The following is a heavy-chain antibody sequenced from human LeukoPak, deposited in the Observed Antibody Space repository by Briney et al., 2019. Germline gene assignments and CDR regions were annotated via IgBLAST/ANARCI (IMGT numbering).Heavy chain of an antibody. J-gene: IGHJ4*02. V-gene: IGHV5-51*01. CDR1: GYSFTSYW. Sequence: GESLKISCKGSGYSFTSYWIGWVRQMPGKSLEWMGIIYPGDSDTRYSPSFQGQVTISADKSISTAYLQWSSLKASVTAMYYCARLFGVGIATTHFDYWGQGTLVTVSS. CDR3: ARLFGVGIATTHFDY. D-gene: IGHD5-24*01. CDR2: IYPGDSDT.